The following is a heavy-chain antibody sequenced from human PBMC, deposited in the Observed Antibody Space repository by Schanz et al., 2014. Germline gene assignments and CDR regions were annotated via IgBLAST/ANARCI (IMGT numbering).Heavy chain of an antibody. J-gene: IGHJ4*02. V-gene: IGHV3-7*01. Sequence: EVQLVESGGGLVQPGGSLRLSCAASGFIFNSYSMNWVRQAPGKGLEWVANINQDGSDKSYVDSVKGRFTISRDNAKNSLYLQMNSLRAEDTAVYYCARDKGGYYPFDYWGQGSLVTVSS. D-gene: IGHD3-22*01. CDR1: GFIFNSYS. CDR2: INQDGSDK. CDR3: ARDKGGYYPFDY.